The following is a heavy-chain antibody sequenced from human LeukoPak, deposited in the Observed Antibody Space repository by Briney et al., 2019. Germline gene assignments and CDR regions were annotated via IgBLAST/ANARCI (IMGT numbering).Heavy chain of an antibody. J-gene: IGHJ4*02. CDR2: IYDSGST. CDR3: ASRYSRRYPFDY. CDR1: GFTFSNAW. Sequence: GSLRLSCAVSGFTFSNAWMSWVRQAPGKGLEWIGEIYDSGSTNYNPSLKSRVTISVDKSKNQFSLKLSSVTAADTAVYYCASRYSRRYPFDYWGQGNLVTVSS. D-gene: IGHD6-13*01. V-gene: IGHV4-4*02.